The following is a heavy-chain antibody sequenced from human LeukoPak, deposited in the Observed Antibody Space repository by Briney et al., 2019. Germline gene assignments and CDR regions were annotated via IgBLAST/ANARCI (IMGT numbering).Heavy chain of an antibody. CDR2: IRYDGSNK. D-gene: IGHD5-18*01. J-gene: IGHJ5*02. Sequence: TGGSLRLSYAASGFTFSIYGMHWVRQAPGKGLEWVAFIRYDGSNKYYADSVKGRFTISRDNSKNTLYLQMNSLRAEDTAVYYCAKDAVDTATPSWFDPWGQGTLVTVSS. V-gene: IGHV3-30*02. CDR3: AKDAVDTATPSWFDP. CDR1: GFTFSIYG.